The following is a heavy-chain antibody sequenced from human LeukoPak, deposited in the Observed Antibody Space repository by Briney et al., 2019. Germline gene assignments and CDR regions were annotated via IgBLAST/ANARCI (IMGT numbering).Heavy chain of an antibody. D-gene: IGHD6-13*01. CDR1: AFTFSSYS. CDR2: ISSTNSYI. J-gene: IGHJ4*02. CDR3: AREGVQYTSSWYDY. V-gene: IGHV3-21*01. Sequence: GGSLRLSCAASAFTFSSYSMNWVRQAPGKGLEWVSSISSTNSYIYYADSVKGRFTISRDNANNSLYLQMNSLRAEDSAVYYCAREGVQYTSSWYDYWGQGTLVTVSS.